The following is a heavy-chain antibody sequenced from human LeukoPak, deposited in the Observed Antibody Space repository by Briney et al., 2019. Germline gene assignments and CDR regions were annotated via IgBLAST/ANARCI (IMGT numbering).Heavy chain of an antibody. CDR1: GFTFSSYS. CDR2: ISSSSSTI. D-gene: IGHD2-2*01. V-gene: IGHV3-48*04. CDR3: ATIVVVPAANWFDP. J-gene: IGHJ5*02. Sequence: GGSLRLSCAASGFTFSSYSMNWVRQAPGKGLEWVSYISSSSSTIYYADSVKGRFTISRDNAKNSLYLQMNSLRAEDTAVYYCATIVVVPAANWFDPWGQGTLVTVSS.